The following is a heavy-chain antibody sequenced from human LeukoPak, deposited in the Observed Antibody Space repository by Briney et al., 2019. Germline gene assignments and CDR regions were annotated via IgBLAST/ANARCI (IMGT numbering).Heavy chain of an antibody. V-gene: IGHV4-39*01. CDR1: GGSISSSSYY. Sequence: SETLSLTCTVSGGSISSSSYYWSWIRQPPGKGLEWIGEINHSGSTNYNPSLKSRVTISVDTSKNQFSLKLSSVTAADTAVYYCARQGQTYYGSGSYYKTSYYFDYWGQGTLVTVSS. D-gene: IGHD3-10*01. CDR3: ARQGQTYYGSGSYYKTSYYFDY. J-gene: IGHJ4*02. CDR2: INHSGST.